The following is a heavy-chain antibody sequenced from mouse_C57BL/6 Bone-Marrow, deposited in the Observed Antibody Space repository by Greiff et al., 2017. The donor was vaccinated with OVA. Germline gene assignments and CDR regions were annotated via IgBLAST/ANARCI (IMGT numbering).Heavy chain of an antibody. Sequence: QVQLQQSGPELVKPGASVKISCKASGYAFSSSWMNWVKQRPGKGLEWIGRLYPGDGDTNYNGKFKGKATLTADKSSSTAYMQLSSLTSEDSAVYFCARGGITTVVHFDYWGQGTTLTVSS. V-gene: IGHV1-82*01. CDR2: LYPGDGDT. J-gene: IGHJ2*01. D-gene: IGHD1-1*01. CDR3: ARGGITTVVHFDY. CDR1: GYAFSSSW.